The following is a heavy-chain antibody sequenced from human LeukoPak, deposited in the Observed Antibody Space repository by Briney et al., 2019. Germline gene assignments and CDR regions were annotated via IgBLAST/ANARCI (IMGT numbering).Heavy chain of an antibody. CDR2: ISSSSSYI. J-gene: IGHJ4*02. Sequence: QSGGSLRLSCAASGFTFSSYSMNWVRQAPGKGLEWVSSISSSSSYIYSADSVKGRFTISRDNAKNSLYLRMNSLRAEDTAVYYCARERMVRGVIIWGQGTLVTVSS. CDR1: GFTFSSYS. CDR3: ARERMVRGVII. V-gene: IGHV3-21*01. D-gene: IGHD3-10*01.